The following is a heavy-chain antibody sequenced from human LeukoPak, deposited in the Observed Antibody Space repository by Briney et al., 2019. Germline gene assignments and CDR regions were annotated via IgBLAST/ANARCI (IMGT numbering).Heavy chain of an antibody. CDR2: ISYDGSNK. CDR1: GFTFSSYA. D-gene: IGHD2-15*01. CDR3: ARDQAAAYYYYYYYMDV. V-gene: IGHV3-30*04. J-gene: IGHJ6*03. Sequence: GGSLRLSCAASGFTFSSYAMHWVRQAPGKGLEWVAVISYDGSNKYYADSVKGRFTISRDNSKNTLYLQMNSLRAEDTAVYYCARDQAAAYYYYYYYMDVWGKGTTVTVSS.